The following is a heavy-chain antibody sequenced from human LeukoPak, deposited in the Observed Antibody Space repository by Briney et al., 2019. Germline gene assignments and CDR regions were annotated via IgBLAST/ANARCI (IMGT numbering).Heavy chain of an antibody. D-gene: IGHD4-17*01. J-gene: IGHJ4*02. CDR2: ISGSGGST. V-gene: IGHV3-23*01. CDR1: GFTFSSYA. CDR3: AKDLRTVTTTGSDY. Sequence: GGSLRLSCAASGFTFSSYAMSWVRQAPGKGLEWVSAISGSGGSTYYADSVKGRFTISRDNSRNTLYLQMNSLRAEDTAVYYCAKDLRTVTTTGSDYWGQGTLVTVSS.